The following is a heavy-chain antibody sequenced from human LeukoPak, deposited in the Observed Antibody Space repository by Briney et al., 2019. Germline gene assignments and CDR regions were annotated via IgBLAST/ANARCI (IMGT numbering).Heavy chain of an antibody. J-gene: IGHJ5*02. CDR3: ARKVPNDSSGYYYRGQFDP. CDR1: GYTFTSYY. Sequence: ASVKVSCEASGYTFTSYYMHWGRQAPGQGLEWMGIINPSGGSTSYAQKFQSRVTMTRDMSTSPVYMALRSLRSDDTAVYYCARKVPNDSSGYYYRGQFDPWGQGTLVTVSS. CDR2: INPSGGST. D-gene: IGHD3-22*01. V-gene: IGHV1-46*01.